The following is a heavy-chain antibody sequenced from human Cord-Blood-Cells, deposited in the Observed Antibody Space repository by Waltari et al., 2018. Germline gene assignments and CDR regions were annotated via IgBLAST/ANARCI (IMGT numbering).Heavy chain of an antibody. CDR2: IYPGDSDT. D-gene: IGHD3-10*01. CDR1: GYSFTCYW. CDR3: ARFTGRDKAFDI. V-gene: IGHV5-51*01. J-gene: IGHJ3*02. Sequence: EVQLVQSGSAVKKPGEPLKTSCKGSGYSFTCYWIGRAGQMPGKGLEWMGIIYPGDSDTRYSPSFQGQVTISADKSISTAYLQWSSLKASDTAMYYCARFTGRDKAFDIWGQGTMVTVSS.